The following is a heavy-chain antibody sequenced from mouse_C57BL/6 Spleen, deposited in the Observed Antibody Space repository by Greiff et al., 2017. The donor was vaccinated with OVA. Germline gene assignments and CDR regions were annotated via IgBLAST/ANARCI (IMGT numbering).Heavy chain of an antibody. D-gene: IGHD2-4*01. Sequence: ESGPGLVKPSQSLSLTCSVTGYSITSGYYWNWIRQFPGNKLEWMGYISYDGSNNYNPSLKNRISITRDTSKNQFFLKLNSVTTEDTATYYCARDQGYDYDYFDYWGQGTTLTVSS. V-gene: IGHV3-6*01. CDR2: ISYDGSN. CDR1: GYSITSGYY. CDR3: ARDQGYDYDYFDY. J-gene: IGHJ2*01.